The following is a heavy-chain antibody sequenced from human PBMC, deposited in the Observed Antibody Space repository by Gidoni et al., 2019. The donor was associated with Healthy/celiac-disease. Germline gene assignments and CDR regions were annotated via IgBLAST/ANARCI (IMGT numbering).Heavy chain of an antibody. Sequence: QLQLQESGPGLVTPSETLSLTCTVSGGSISRSTSYWGWIRQPPGTGLEWIGSNHYSGSTDYNPSLKSRVTISVDTSKNQFSLKLSSVTAADTAVYYCARHPAYDFWSGPTPIDYWGQGSLVTVSS. CDR1: GGSISRSTSY. J-gene: IGHJ4*02. V-gene: IGHV4-39*01. CDR3: ARHPAYDFWSGPTPIDY. D-gene: IGHD3-3*01. CDR2: NHYSGST.